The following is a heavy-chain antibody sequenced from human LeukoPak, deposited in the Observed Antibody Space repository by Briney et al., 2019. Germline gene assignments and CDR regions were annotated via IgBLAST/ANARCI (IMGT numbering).Heavy chain of an antibody. CDR3: AKHRENYGDSCLDDN. CDR1: AFIFSGHW. V-gene: IGHV3-7*03. D-gene: IGHD4-17*01. Sequence: PGGSLRLSCEGSAFIFSGHWMNWVRQTPGEGLEWVASIKEDGSERQYVDSVKGRFSISRDNAKGSLFLQMNSLRAEDTAVYYCAKHRENYGDSCLDDNWGQGTLVTVSS. J-gene: IGHJ4*02. CDR2: IKEDGSER.